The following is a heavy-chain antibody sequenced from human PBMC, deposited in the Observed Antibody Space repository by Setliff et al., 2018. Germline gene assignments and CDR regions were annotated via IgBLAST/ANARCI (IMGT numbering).Heavy chain of an antibody. J-gene: IGHJ6*03. D-gene: IGHD3-10*01. V-gene: IGHV3-33*01. CDR1: GFIFSDFA. Sequence: GGSLRLSCAVSGFIFSDFAMRWVRQDPGKGLEWVAFKWSDGTNKNYAHSVKGRFTIFRDNSKNTLYLEMNSLRAEDTAVYYCARDITLTTIREGGMDVWGKGTTVTVSS. CDR3: ARDITLTTIREGGMDV. CDR2: KWSDGTNK.